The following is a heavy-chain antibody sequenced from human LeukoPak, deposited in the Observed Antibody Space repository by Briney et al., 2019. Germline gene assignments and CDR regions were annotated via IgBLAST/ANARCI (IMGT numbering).Heavy chain of an antibody. V-gene: IGHV3-7*01. CDR3: ARDSEHYDSGAYYDALDI. J-gene: IGHJ3*02. CDR2: IKQDGRVK. Sequence: GGSLRLSCEGSRFSFGNYWMNWVRQAPGKGLEWVANIKQDGRVKYYVDSVKGRFTISRDNAKNSLYLQMDSLRAEDTAVYYCARDSEHYDSGAYYDALDIWGQGTLVTVS. D-gene: IGHD3-22*01. CDR1: RFSFGNYW.